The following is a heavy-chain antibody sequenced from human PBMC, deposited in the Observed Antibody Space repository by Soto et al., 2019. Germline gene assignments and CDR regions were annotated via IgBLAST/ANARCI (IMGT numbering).Heavy chain of an antibody. CDR1: GGSLSNYG. CDR2: IIPVFGTP. CDR3: ARGDATKIVVTTYYAMDV. V-gene: IGHV1-69*12. Sequence: QVQLVQSGAEVKKPGSSVKVSCKASGGSLSNYGISWVRQAPGQGLEWMGAIIPVFGTPNYAQKFQDRVTITADASTTTVYMEVRSLTSEDTAVYYCARGDATKIVVTTYYAMDVWGKGTTVTVSS. J-gene: IGHJ6*04. D-gene: IGHD3-22*01.